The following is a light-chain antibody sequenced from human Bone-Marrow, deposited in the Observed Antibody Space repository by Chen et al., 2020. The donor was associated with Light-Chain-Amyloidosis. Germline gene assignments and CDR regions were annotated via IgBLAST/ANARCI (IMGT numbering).Light chain of an antibody. J-gene: IGLJ2*01. CDR3: QSADSSGTYEVI. CDR1: DLPTKY. Sequence: SYELTQPPSVSVSPGQTARITCSGDDLPTKYAYWYQQKPGQAPVLVIHRDTERPSGISERFSVSSSGTTATLTISGVQAEDEADYHCQSADSSGTYEVIFGGGTNLTVL. CDR2: RDT. V-gene: IGLV3-25*03.